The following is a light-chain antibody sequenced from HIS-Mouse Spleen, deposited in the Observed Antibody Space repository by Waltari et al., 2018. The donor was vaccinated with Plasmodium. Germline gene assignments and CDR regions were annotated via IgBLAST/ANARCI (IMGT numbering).Light chain of an antibody. CDR1: RSTIVSNS. V-gene: IGLV1-47*01. J-gene: IGLJ3*02. CDR2: RNK. CDR3: AAWDDSLSGRV. Sequence: QSVLTQPPSQSGTPRQRVTISCSGRRSTIVSNSIYWYQQLPGTAPKLLIYRNKQRPSGVPDRFSGSKSGTSASLAISGLRSEDEADYYCAAWDDSLSGRVFGGGTKLTVL.